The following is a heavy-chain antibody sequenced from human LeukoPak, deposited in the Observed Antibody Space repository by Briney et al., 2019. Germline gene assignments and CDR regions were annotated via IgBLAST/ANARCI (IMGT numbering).Heavy chain of an antibody. J-gene: IGHJ4*02. V-gene: IGHV3-53*01. CDR1: GFTVSSNY. CDR3: ASSIHLWPYFDY. CDR2: IYSGGST. D-gene: IGHD5-18*01. Sequence: PGGSLRLSRAASGFTVSSNYMSWVRQAPGKGLEWVSVIYSGGSTYYADSVKGRFTISRDNSKNTLYLQMNSLRAEDTAVYYCASSIHLWPYFDYWGQGTLVTVSS.